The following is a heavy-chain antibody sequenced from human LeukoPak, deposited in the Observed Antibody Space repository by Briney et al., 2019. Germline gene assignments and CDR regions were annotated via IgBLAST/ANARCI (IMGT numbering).Heavy chain of an antibody. CDR1: GFTLSSSY. CDR2: LYSAGNT. D-gene: IGHD3-22*01. Sequence: GGSLRLSCAASGFTLSSSYMGWVRQASGKGLDWVSVLYSAGNTFYPDSVKGRFTISRDNSQNMLFLQMDSLRAEDTAVYYCARLSHSSEYGAFDIWGQGTLVTVSS. CDR3: ARLSHSSEYGAFDI. V-gene: IGHV3-66*02. J-gene: IGHJ3*02.